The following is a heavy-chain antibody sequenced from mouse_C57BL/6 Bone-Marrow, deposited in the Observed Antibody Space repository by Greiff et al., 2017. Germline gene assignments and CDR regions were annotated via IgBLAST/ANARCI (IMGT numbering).Heavy chain of an antibody. Sequence: VQLKQSGAELAKPWASVKLSCKASGYTFPSYWMHWVKQRPGQGLEWIGYINPSSGYTKYNQKFKDKATLTADKSYSTAYMQLSSLTYEDSAVYYCARSFLLYFDYWGQGTTLTVSA. CDR2: INPSSGYT. V-gene: IGHV1-7*01. J-gene: IGHJ2*01. CDR1: GYTFPSYW. CDR3: ARSFLLYFDY. D-gene: IGHD2-1*01.